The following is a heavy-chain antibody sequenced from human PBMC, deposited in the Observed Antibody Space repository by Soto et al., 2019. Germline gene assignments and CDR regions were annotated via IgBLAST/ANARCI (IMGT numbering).Heavy chain of an antibody. J-gene: IGHJ4*02. Sequence: QITLNESGPTQVKPRQTLTLTCTFSGFSLTTSGVGVRWIRQSPGKAPEWLALIYWDDDKRYSPSLKRRLTITKDTSKNQVVLTMADLDPADTATYYCAHRVLRTVFVLVTTTAIYFDFWGQGTPGAVSS. CDR2: IYWDDDK. CDR1: GFSLTTSGVG. D-gene: IGHD3-3*01. CDR3: AHRVLRTVFVLVTTTAIYFDF. V-gene: IGHV2-5*02.